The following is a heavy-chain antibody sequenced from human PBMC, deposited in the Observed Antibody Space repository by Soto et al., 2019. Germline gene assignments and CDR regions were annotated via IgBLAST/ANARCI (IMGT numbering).Heavy chain of an antibody. CDR3: ARAQGVGCSGGRCYFNWFDP. J-gene: IGHJ5*02. Sequence: PSETLSLTCTVSGGSISSYYWSWIRQPPGKGLEWIGYIYYSGSTNYNPSLKSRVTISVDTSKNQFSLKLSSVTAADTAVYYCARAQGVGCSGGRCYFNWFDPWGQGTLVTVSS. D-gene: IGHD2-15*01. CDR2: IYYSGST. V-gene: IGHV4-59*01. CDR1: GGSISSYY.